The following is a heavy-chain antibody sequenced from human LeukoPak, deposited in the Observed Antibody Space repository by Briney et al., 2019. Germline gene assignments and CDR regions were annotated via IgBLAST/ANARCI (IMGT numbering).Heavy chain of an antibody. CDR2: INPNSGGT. CDR1: GYTFTDYY. Sequence: GASVKVSCKASGYTFTDYYMHWVRQAPGQGLEWMGWINPNSGGTNYAQKFQGRVTMTRDTSISTAYMEVSRLRSDDTAVYYCARSLTGTKDAFDIWGQGTMVTVSS. J-gene: IGHJ3*02. CDR3: ARSLTGTKDAFDI. D-gene: IGHD1-20*01. V-gene: IGHV1-2*02.